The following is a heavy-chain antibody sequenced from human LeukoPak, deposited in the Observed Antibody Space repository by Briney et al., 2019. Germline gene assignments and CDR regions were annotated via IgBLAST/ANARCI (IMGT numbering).Heavy chain of an antibody. D-gene: IGHD2-21*01. J-gene: IGHJ4*02. CDR1: GFTFSTYA. CDR2: ISSIGGTT. CDR3: ARVGDNTAFDY. V-gene: IGHV3-64*01. Sequence: GGSLRLSCAASGFTFSTYALHWVRRVPGKGLEYVSAISSIGGTTYYANSVKGRFTISRDNSKNTLYLQMGSLKPEDTAVYYCARVGDNTAFDYWGQGTLVTVSS.